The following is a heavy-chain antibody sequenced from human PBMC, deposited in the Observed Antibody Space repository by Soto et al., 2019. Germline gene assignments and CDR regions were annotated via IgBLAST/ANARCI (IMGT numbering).Heavy chain of an antibody. Sequence: GGSLRLSCAASGFTFSDYYMSWIRQAPGKGLEWVSYISSSGSTIYYADSVKGRFTISRDNAKNSLYLQMNSLRAEDTAVYYCARESLEQWLAGTGFDYWGQGTLVTVSS. CDR1: GFTFSDYY. V-gene: IGHV3-11*01. CDR2: ISSSGSTI. CDR3: ARESLEQWLAGTGFDY. D-gene: IGHD6-19*01. J-gene: IGHJ4*02.